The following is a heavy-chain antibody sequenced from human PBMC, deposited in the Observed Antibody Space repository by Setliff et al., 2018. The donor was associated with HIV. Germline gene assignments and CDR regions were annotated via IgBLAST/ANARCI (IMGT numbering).Heavy chain of an antibody. D-gene: IGHD3-16*01. CDR2: INLVTGKT. CDR3: ANGGSGGQFDH. V-gene: IGHV1-3*01. CDR1: GYTFTQSHD. J-gene: IGHJ4*02. Sequence: ASVKVSCKTSGYTFTQSHDLHWERQVPGQGPEWMGWINLVTGKTAYLQKFQGRVIITRDTSASTAFMEMSSLRSEDTAVYFCANGGSGGQFDHWGQGTLVTVSS.